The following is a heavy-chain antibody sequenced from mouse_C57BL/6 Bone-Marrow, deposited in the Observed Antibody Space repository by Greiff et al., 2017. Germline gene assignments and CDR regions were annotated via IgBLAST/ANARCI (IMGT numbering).Heavy chain of an antibody. CDR1: GYTFTSYG. CDR2: IYPRSGNT. D-gene: IGHD1-1*01. V-gene: IGHV1-81*01. CDR3: ARDVYETY. Sequence: VQLQQSGAELVRPGASVKLSCKASGYTFTSYGISWVKQRTGQGLEWIGEIYPRSGNTYYNEKFKGKATLTADKSSSTAYMELRSLTSEDSAVYYCARDVYETYWGQGTLVTVSA. J-gene: IGHJ3*01.